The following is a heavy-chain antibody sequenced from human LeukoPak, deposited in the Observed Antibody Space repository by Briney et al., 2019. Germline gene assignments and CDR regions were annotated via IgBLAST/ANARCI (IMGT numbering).Heavy chain of an antibody. Sequence: PSETLFLTCCIYGGSFRGYYWSWIRQPPGKVLGWIGEINHSACTNYNPSRKDRVTISVDTSKNQFSLKLSSVTAADTAVYYCARGLGYCSGGSCYFTGNFDYWGQGTLVTVSS. V-gene: IGHV4-34*01. D-gene: IGHD2-15*01. CDR2: INHSACT. CDR1: GGSFRGYY. J-gene: IGHJ4*02. CDR3: ARGLGYCSGGSCYFTGNFDY.